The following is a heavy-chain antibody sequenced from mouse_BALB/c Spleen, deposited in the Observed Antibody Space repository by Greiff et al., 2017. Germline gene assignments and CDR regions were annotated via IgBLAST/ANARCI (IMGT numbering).Heavy chain of an antibody. CDR1: GFTFNTYA. CDR3: VRHIDY. V-gene: IGHV10-1*02. J-gene: IGHJ2*01. CDR2: IRSKSNNYAT. Sequence: EVKLVESGGGLVQPKGSLKHSCAASGFTFNTYAMNWVRQAPGKGLEWVARIRSKSNNYATYYADSVKDRFTISRDDSQSMLYLQMNNLKTEDTAMYYCVRHIDYWGQGTTLTVSS.